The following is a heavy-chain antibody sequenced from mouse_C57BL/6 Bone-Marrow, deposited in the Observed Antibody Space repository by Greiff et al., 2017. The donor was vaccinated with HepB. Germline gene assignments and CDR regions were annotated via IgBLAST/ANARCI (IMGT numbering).Heavy chain of an antibody. Sequence: QVHVKQSGPELARPWASVKISCQAFYTFSRRVHFAIRDTNYWMQWVKQRPGQGLEWIGAIYPGNGDTSYNQKFKGKATLTADKSSSTAYMQLSSLTSEDSAVYYCVLYYYGSSRHWYFDVWGTGTTVTVSS. J-gene: IGHJ1*03. CDR3: SEDSAVYYCVLYYYGSSRHWYFDV. D-gene: IGHD1-1*01. V-gene: IGHV1-87*01. CDR2: GQGLEWIG. CDR1: YTFSRRVH.